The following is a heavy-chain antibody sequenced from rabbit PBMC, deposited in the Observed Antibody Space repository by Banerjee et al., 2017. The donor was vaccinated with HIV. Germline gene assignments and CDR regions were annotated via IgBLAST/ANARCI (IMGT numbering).Heavy chain of an antibody. CDR1: GFSFSSGYD. J-gene: IGHJ4*01. CDR3: AREFVDDYGYFNL. V-gene: IGHV1S45*01. CDR2: IYTNSGNT. D-gene: IGHD2-1*01. Sequence: QEQLEESGGDLVKPEGSLTLTCTASGFSFSSGYDMCWVRQAPGKGLELIACIYTNSGNTYYASWAKGRFTISKTSSTTVTLQMTSLTAADTATYFCAREFVDDYGYFNLWGPGTLVTVS.